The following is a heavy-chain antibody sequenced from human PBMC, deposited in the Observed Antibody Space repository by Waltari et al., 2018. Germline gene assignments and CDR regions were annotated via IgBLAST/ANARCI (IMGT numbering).Heavy chain of an antibody. CDR3: AKDVSGGGSCYSLFDI. CDR2: ISGSGGST. D-gene: IGHD2-15*01. Sequence: EVQLVESGGGLVQPGGSLRLSCAASGFTFSSYAMSWVRQAPGKGLEWVSAISGSGGSTYSADSVKGRFTISRDNSKNTLYLKMNSLRAEDTAVYYCAKDVSGGGSCYSLFDIWGQGTMVTVSS. J-gene: IGHJ3*02. V-gene: IGHV3-23*04. CDR1: GFTFSSYA.